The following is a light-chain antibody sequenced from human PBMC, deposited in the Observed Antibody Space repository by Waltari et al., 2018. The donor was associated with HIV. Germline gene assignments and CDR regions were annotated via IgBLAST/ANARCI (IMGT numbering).Light chain of an antibody. CDR3: QQYKSYWT. CDR1: PSLNNW. V-gene: IGKV1-5*03. J-gene: IGKJ1*01. CDR2: KAS. Sequence: IQMTQSPSTLSASVGDRVTITCRDSPSLNNWWGWYQQKPWKAPKLLIYKASSLESGVPSRFSGSGSGRELTLTISSLQPDDFATYYCQQYKSYWTVGQGTKVEIK.